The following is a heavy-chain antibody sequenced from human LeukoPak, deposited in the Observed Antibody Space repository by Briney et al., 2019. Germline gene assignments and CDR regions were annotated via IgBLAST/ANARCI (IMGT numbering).Heavy chain of an antibody. CDR3: AKDKGRGWYTYFDY. Sequence: AGGSLRLSCAASGVTLDDYAMHWVRQAPGKGLEWVAGISWNSGSIGYADSVKGRFTISRDNAKNSLYLQMNSLRAEDTALYYCAKDKGRGWYTYFDYWGQGTLVTVSS. D-gene: IGHD6-19*01. CDR1: GVTLDDYA. CDR2: ISWNSGSI. V-gene: IGHV3-9*01. J-gene: IGHJ4*02.